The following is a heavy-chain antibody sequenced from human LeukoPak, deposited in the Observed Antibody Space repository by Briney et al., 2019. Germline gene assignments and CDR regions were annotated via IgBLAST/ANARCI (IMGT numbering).Heavy chain of an antibody. D-gene: IGHD1-26*01. CDR1: GFTFSSYG. J-gene: IGHJ4*02. Sequence: GGSLRLSCAASGFTFSSYGMSWVRQAPGKGLEWVSAVSSSGGTTYYADSVKGRFTISRDNAKNSLYLQMNSLRAEDTAVYYCARVSPIVGATIDYWGQGTLVTVSS. CDR3: ARVSPIVGATIDY. CDR2: VSSSGGTT. V-gene: IGHV3-23*01.